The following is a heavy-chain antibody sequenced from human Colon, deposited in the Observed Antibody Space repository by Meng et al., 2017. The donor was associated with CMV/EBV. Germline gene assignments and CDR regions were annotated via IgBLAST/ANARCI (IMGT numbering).Heavy chain of an antibody. CDR3: AGDSSTIHRVGYNLDS. J-gene: IGHJ4*02. CDR1: GGTVSNFP. V-gene: IGHV1-69*10. CDR2: IIPIMGIS. D-gene: IGHD5-12*01. Sequence: SVKVSCKASGGTVSNFPISWVRQAPGQGLEWMVAIIPIMGISTYAQNFQGRVTLSADKSTNTVYMDLTSLPSDDTATYYCAGDSSTIHRVGYNLDSWGQGTLVTVSS.